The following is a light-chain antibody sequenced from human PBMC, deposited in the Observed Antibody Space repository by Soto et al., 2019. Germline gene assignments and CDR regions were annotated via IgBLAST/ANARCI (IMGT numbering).Light chain of an antibody. V-gene: IGLV1-40*01. CDR3: QSYDSSLSGSV. CDR1: SSNIGAGYD. J-gene: IGLJ3*02. Sequence: QAVVTQPPSVAGAPGRRVTISCTGSSSNIGAGYDVHWYQQLPGTAPKLLIYGNSNRPSGVPDRFSGSKSGTSASLAITGLQAEDEADDYCQSYDSSLSGSVFGGGTKLTVL. CDR2: GNS.